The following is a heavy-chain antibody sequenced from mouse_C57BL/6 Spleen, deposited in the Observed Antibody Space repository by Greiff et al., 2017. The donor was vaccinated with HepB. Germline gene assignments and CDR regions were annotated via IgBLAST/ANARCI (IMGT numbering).Heavy chain of an antibody. V-gene: IGHV1-39*01. CDR2: INPNYGTT. CDR1: GYSFTDYN. Sequence: EVQLQQSGPELVKPGASVKISCKASGYSFTDYNMNWVKQSNGKSLEWIGVINPNYGTTSYNQKFEGKATLTVDQSSSTAYMQLNSRTSEDSAVYYCARPDYYGSSFHWYFDVWGTGTTVTVSS. CDR3: ARPDYYGSSFHWYFDV. J-gene: IGHJ1*03. D-gene: IGHD1-1*01.